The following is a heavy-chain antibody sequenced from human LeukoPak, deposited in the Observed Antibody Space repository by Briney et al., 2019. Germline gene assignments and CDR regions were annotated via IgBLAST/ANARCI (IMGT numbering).Heavy chain of an antibody. Sequence: PSETLSLTCTVSGGSISSSSYYWGWIRQPPGKGLEWIGGIYYSGSTYYNPSLKSRVTISVDTSKNQFSLKLSSVTAADTAVYYCASYYDSSGYYSEPQPFDYWGQGTLVTVSS. CDR2: IYYSGST. J-gene: IGHJ4*02. V-gene: IGHV4-39*01. CDR3: ASYYDSSGYYSEPQPFDY. CDR1: GGSISSSSYY. D-gene: IGHD3-22*01.